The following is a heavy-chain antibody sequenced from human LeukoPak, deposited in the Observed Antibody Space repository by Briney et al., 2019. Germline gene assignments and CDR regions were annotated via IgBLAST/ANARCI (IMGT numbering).Heavy chain of an antibody. CDR2: FHPEDDER. D-gene: IGHD2-15*01. CDR1: GYTFTNFD. J-gene: IGHJ5*02. CDR3: ARAPRRWHWFDP. V-gene: IGHV1-24*01. Sequence: GASVKVSCKASGYTFTNFDINWVRQAPGKGLEWMGGFHPEDDERIYAQKFQGRVTMTTDTSTSTAYMELRSLRSDDTAVYYCARAPRRWHWFDPWGQGTLVTVSS.